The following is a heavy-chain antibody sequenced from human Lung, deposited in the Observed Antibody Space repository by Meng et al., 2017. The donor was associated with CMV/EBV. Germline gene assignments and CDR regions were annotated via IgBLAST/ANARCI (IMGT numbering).Heavy chain of an antibody. Sequence: SETLSLTCTLSAGSINTGGYYWSWIRQHPGKGLEWIGHVYHIATTSDTPSLKSRVSISVDTSKKQFSMKLSSTTAADTAVYYCASAQYYYDSSAFFEYWGQGALVTVSS. J-gene: IGHJ4*02. CDR2: VYHIATT. CDR1: AGSINTGGYY. D-gene: IGHD3-22*01. CDR3: ASAQYYYDSSAFFEY. V-gene: IGHV4-31*03.